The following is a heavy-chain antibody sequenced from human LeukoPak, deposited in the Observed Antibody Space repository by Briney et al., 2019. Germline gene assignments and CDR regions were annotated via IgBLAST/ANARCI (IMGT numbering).Heavy chain of an antibody. Sequence: SVKVSCRASGGTFSSYAISWVRQAPGQGLEWMGRIIPIFGTANYAQKFQGRVTITTDESTSTAYMELSSLRSEDTAVYYCARDRKDYGDPFDYWGQGTLVTVSS. J-gene: IGHJ4*02. CDR1: GGTFSSYA. CDR3: ARDRKDYGDPFDY. V-gene: IGHV1-69*05. CDR2: IIPIFGTA. D-gene: IGHD4-17*01.